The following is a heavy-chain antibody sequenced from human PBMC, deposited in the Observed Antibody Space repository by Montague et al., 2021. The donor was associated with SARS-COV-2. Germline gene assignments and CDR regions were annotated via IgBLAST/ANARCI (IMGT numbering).Heavy chain of an antibody. V-gene: IGHV4-59*08. CDR1: GGSISSYY. CDR3: ARQFPETSFGVVIHPGGMDV. J-gene: IGHJ6*02. Sequence: SETLSLTCTVSGGSISSYYWSWIRQPPGKGLEWIGYIYYSGSTNYNPSLKSRVTISVDTSKNQFSLKLSSVTAADTAVYYCARQFPETSFGVVIHPGGMDVWGQGTPVTVSS. D-gene: IGHD3-3*01. CDR2: IYYSGST.